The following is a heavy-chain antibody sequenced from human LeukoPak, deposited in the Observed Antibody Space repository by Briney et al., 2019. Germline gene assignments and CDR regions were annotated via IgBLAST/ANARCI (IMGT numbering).Heavy chain of an antibody. Sequence: PGGSLRLSCAASGFTFNNFAMSWVRQAPGKGLEWVSAISGSGGSTYYADSVKGRFTISRDNSKNTLYLQMNSLRAEDTAVYYCAKEPDYYDSSGYENWFDPWGQGTLVTVSS. CDR2: ISGSGGST. V-gene: IGHV3-23*01. D-gene: IGHD3-22*01. CDR1: GFTFNNFA. CDR3: AKEPDYYDSSGYENWFDP. J-gene: IGHJ5*02.